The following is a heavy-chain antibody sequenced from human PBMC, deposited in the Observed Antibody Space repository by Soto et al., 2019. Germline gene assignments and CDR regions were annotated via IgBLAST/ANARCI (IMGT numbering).Heavy chain of an antibody. D-gene: IGHD4-4*01. CDR3: TASDSSNLEYNWFDP. CDR1: GLTFGDFA. Sequence: PGGSLRLSCTASGLTFGDFAMSWFRQAPGKGLEWVSLIRSKMYGGTTEYGASVKGRCTMSRDDSKSIADLQMNSLKTEDTAVYYRTASDSSNLEYNWFDPRGQGTLVTVSS. J-gene: IGHJ5*02. V-gene: IGHV3-49*03. CDR2: IRSKMYGGTT.